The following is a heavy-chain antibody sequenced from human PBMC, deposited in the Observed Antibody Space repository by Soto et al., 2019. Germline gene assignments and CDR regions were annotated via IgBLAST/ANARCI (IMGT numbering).Heavy chain of an antibody. J-gene: IGHJ3*01. V-gene: IGHV4-61*08. CDR3: ARHDYADRTFDL. CDR1: GGSVGTGAYY. D-gene: IGHD5-12*01. CDR2: IQNSGYT. Sequence: PSETLSLTCIVSGGSVGTGAYYWCLSRQPPGGAQERSGYIQNSGYTNYNSSLKSRVIISVDRSKKRFSLKLTSVTAADTAFYYCARHDYADRTFDLWGQGTKVTVSS.